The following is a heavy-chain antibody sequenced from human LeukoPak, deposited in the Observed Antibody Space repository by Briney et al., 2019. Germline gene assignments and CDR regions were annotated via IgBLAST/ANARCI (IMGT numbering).Heavy chain of an antibody. J-gene: IGHJ6*02. CDR3: ARDRNTGGWYVWYYYYGMDV. V-gene: IGHV3-30*04. Sequence: GGSLRLSCAASGFTFSSYAMHWVRQAPGKGLEWVAVISYDGSNKYYADSVKGRFTISRDNSKNTLYLQMNSLRAEDTAEYYCARDRNTGGWYVWYYYYGMDVWGQGTTVTVSS. D-gene: IGHD6-19*01. CDR1: GFTFSSYA. CDR2: ISYDGSNK.